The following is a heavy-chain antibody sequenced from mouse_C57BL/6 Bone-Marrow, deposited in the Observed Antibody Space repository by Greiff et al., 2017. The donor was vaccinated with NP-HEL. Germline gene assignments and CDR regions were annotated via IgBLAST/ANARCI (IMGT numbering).Heavy chain of an antibody. Sequence: EVKLVESGGGLVQPGGSLSLSCAASGFTFTDYYMSWVRQPPGKALEWLGFIRNKANGYTTEYSASVTGRFTISRDNSQSILYLQMNALRAEDSATYYCARSFTTVVATDYWGQGTTLTVSS. D-gene: IGHD1-1*01. J-gene: IGHJ2*01. CDR1: GFTFTDYY. CDR3: ARSFTTVVATDY. CDR2: IRNKANGYTT. V-gene: IGHV7-3*01.